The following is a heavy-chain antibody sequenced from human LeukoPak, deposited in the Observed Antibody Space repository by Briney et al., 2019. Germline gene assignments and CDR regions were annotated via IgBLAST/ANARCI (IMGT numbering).Heavy chain of an antibody. CDR3: ARGTYYYGSGSCPYFDY. D-gene: IGHD3-10*01. J-gene: IGHJ4*02. CDR2: IYTSGST. V-gene: IGHV4-61*02. Sequence: SETLSLTCTVSGGSISSFSYYWSWIRQPAGKGLEWIGRIYTSGSTNYNPSLKSRVTMSVDTSKNQFSLKLSSVTAADTAVYYCARGTYYYGSGSCPYFDYWGQGTQVTVSS. CDR1: GGSISSFSYY.